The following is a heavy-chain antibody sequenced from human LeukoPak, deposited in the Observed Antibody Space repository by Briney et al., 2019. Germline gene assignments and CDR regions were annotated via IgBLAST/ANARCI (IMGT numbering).Heavy chain of an antibody. J-gene: IGHJ4*02. CDR2: ISYNGGST. CDR3: VRRTANHFDY. Sequence: GGSLRLSCSASGFTLSSNAMHWVRQAPGKGLEYVSAISYNGGSTYYADSVKGRFTISRDNSKNTLYLQMSSLRAEDTAVFYCVRRTANHFDYWGQGNLVTVSS. V-gene: IGHV3-64D*09. CDR1: GFTLSSNA. D-gene: IGHD2-21*02.